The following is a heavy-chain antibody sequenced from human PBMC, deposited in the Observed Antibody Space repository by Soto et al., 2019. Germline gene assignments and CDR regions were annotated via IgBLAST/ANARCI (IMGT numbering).Heavy chain of an antibody. CDR1: GFTFSSYA. CDR2: ISYDGSNK. Sequence: GGSLRLSCAASGFTFSSYAMSGVRQAPGKGLEWVAVISYDGSNKYYADSVKGRFTISRDNSKNTLYLQMNSLRAEDTAVYYCARDGEGMDVWGQGTTVTVSS. J-gene: IGHJ6*02. CDR3: ARDGEGMDV. V-gene: IGHV3-30-3*01. D-gene: IGHD2-21*01.